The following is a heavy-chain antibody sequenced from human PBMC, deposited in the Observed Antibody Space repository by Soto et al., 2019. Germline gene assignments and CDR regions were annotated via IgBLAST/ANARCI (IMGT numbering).Heavy chain of an antibody. D-gene: IGHD5-12*01. CDR2: TYFRSKWYN. CDR1: GDSVSSNTAS. CDR3: AKGDNLGPKTGYAFDP. Sequence: SQTPSLTCAISGDSVSSNTASWNWIRQSPSRGLEWLGRTYFRSKWYNDYAVSVKSRIIINPDTSNNQFSLQLNSVTPEDTAVYFCAKGDNLGPKTGYAFDPWGQGIMVTASS. J-gene: IGHJ5*02. V-gene: IGHV6-1*01.